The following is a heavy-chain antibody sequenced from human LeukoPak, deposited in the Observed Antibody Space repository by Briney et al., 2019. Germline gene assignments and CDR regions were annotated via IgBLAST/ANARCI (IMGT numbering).Heavy chain of an antibody. D-gene: IGHD6-19*01. V-gene: IGHV3-33*01. Sequence: GGSLRLSCAASGFTFSSYGMHWVRQAPGKGLEWVAVIWYDGSNKHYADSVKGRFTISRDNSKNTLYLQMNSLRAEDTAVYYCARSRDSSGWFLDYWGQGTLVTVSS. CDR2: IWYDGSNK. CDR1: GFTFSSYG. CDR3: ARSRDSSGWFLDY. J-gene: IGHJ4*02.